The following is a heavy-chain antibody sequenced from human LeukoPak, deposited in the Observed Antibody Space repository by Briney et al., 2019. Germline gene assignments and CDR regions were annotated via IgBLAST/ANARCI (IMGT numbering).Heavy chain of an antibody. CDR2: IRYDGSNK. D-gene: IGHD1-26*01. CDR3: ARDKALHGSYFYYFDY. V-gene: IGHV3-30*02. CDR1: GFTFSSYG. Sequence: PGGSLRLSCAASGFTFSSYGMHWVRQAPGKGLEWVAFIRYDGSNKYYADSVKGRFTISRDNSKNTLYLQMNSLRAEDTAVYYCARDKALHGSYFYYFDYWGQGTLVTVSS. J-gene: IGHJ4*02.